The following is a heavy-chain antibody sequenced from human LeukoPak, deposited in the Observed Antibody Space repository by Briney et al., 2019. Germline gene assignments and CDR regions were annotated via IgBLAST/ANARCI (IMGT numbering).Heavy chain of an antibody. CDR3: ARVRSDCSSTSCYAGSDY. V-gene: IGHV1-24*01. D-gene: IGHD2-2*01. CDR2: FDPEDGET. CDR1: GYTLTELS. Sequence: RGASVKVSCKVSGYTLTELSMHWVRQAPGKGLEWMGGFDPEDGETIYAQKFQGRVTMTRNTSISTAYMELSSLRSEDTAVYYCARVRSDCSSTSCYAGSDYWGQGTLVTVSS. J-gene: IGHJ4*02.